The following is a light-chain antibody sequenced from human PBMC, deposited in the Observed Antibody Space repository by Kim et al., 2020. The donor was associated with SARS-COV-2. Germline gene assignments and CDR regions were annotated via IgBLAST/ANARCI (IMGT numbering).Light chain of an antibody. CDR2: RNN. CDR1: SSNIGSNY. V-gene: IGLV1-47*01. CDR3: AAWDDSLAVV. J-gene: IGLJ2*01. Sequence: ELTQPPSASGTPGQRVTISCSGSSSNIGSNYVYWYQQLPGTAPKLLIYRNNQRPSGVPDRFSGSKSGTSASLAISGLRSEDEADYYCAAWDDSLAVVF.